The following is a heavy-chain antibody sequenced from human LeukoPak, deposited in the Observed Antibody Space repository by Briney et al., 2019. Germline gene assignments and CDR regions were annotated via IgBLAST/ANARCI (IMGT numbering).Heavy chain of an antibody. D-gene: IGHD3-10*01. CDR3: ARWAMVRGAHYGMDV. J-gene: IGHJ6*02. CDR1: GYSFTSYW. V-gene: IGHV5-51*01. Sequence: GESLKISCKGSGYSFTSYWIGWVRQMPGKGLEWMGIIYPGDSGTRYSPSFQGQVTISADKSISTAYLQWCSLKASDTAMYYCARWAMVRGAHYGMDVWGQGTTVTVSS. CDR2: IYPGDSGT.